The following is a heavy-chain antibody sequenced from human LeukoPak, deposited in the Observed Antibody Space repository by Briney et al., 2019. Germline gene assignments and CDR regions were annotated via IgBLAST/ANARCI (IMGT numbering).Heavy chain of an antibody. D-gene: IGHD3-10*01. CDR1: GFTFSSYA. V-gene: IGHV3-64*01. J-gene: IGHJ6*03. CDR2: ISSNGGST. Sequence: GGSLRLSCAASGFTFSSYAMHWVRQAPGKGLEYASAISSNGGSTYYANSVKGRFTISRDNSKNTLYLQMGSLRAEDMAVYYCARDRGSGDYYYYFMDVWGKGTTVTISS. CDR3: ARDRGSGDYYYYFMDV.